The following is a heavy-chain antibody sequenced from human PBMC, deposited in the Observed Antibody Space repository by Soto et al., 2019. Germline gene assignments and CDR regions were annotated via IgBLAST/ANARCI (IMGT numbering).Heavy chain of an antibody. CDR2: IGTAGDT. V-gene: IGHV3-13*01. D-gene: IGHD2-15*01. Sequence: GGSLRLSCAASGFTFSSYDMHWVRQATGKGLEWVSAIGTAGDTYYPGSVKGRFTISRENAKNTLYLQMNSLRAEDTAVYYCARVGGRYCSGGSCYPNTKAPYGMDVWGQGTTVTVSS. CDR1: GFTFSSYD. CDR3: ARVGGRYCSGGSCYPNTKAPYGMDV. J-gene: IGHJ6*02.